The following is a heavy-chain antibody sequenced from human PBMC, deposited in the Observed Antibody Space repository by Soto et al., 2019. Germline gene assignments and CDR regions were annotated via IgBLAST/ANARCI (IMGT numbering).Heavy chain of an antibody. CDR2: INAGNGNT. CDR1: GYTFTSYA. J-gene: IGHJ4*02. Sequence: QVQLVQSGAEVKKPGASVKVSCKASGYTFTSYAMHWVRQAPGQRLEWMGWINAGNGNTKYSQKFQGRVTITRDTSASTAYMELSSLRSEDTAVYYCARDSPRCSGGSCYPYWGQGTLVTVSS. D-gene: IGHD2-15*01. V-gene: IGHV1-3*01. CDR3: ARDSPRCSGGSCYPY.